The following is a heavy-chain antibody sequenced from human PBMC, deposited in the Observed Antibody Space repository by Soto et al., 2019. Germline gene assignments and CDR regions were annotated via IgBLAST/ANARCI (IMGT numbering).Heavy chain of an antibody. V-gene: IGHV1-69*12. CDR2: IIPIIGTA. CDR1: GGTFSSYG. Sequence: QVQLVQSGAEVKKPGSSVKVSCKASGGTFSSYGISWVRQAPGQGLEWMGGIIPIIGTANYAQKFQGRVTITAYESTSTAYMELSSLRSEDTAVYYCARPTYYDFWSGYQTGYYYYGMDVWGQGTTVTVSS. D-gene: IGHD3-3*01. J-gene: IGHJ6*02. CDR3: ARPTYYDFWSGYQTGYYYYGMDV.